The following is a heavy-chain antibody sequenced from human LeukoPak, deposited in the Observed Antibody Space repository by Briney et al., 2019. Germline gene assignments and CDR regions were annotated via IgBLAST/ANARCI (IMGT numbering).Heavy chain of an antibody. CDR3: ARAIRGYSYGDANDY. V-gene: IGHV1-18*01. Sequence: ASVKVSCKASGYTFTSYGISWVRQAPGQGLEWMGWISAHNGNTNYAQKLQGRVTMTTDTSTSTAYMELRSLRSDDTAVYYCARAIRGYSYGDANDYWGQGTLVTVSS. CDR2: ISAHNGNT. D-gene: IGHD5-18*01. J-gene: IGHJ4*02. CDR1: GYTFTSYG.